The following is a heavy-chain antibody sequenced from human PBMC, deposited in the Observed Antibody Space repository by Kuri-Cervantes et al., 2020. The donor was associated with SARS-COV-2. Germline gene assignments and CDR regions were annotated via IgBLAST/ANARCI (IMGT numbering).Heavy chain of an antibody. CDR1: GFTFSSYS. J-gene: IGHJ4*02. V-gene: IGHV3-48*01. Sequence: GGSLRLSCAASGFTFSSYSMNWVRQAPGKGLEWVSYISSSSSTIYYADSVKGRFTISRDNAKNSLYLQMNSLRAEDTAVYYCAKVESQVEDDYVGDYWGYFDYWGQGTLVTVSS. CDR3: AKVESQVEDDYVGDYWGYFDY. D-gene: IGHD4-17*01. CDR2: ISSSSSTI.